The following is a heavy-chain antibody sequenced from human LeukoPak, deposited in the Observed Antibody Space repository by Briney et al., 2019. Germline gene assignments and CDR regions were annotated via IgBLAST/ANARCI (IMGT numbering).Heavy chain of an antibody. CDR1: GYSFVGYG. J-gene: IGHJ4*02. CDR2: FNPENGNT. V-gene: IGHV1-18*01. CDR3: ARGIILGFCSSITCPTRFDY. D-gene: IGHD2-2*01. Sequence: ASVKVSCKASGYSFVGYGITWVRQAPGQGLEWMGWFNPENGNTNYAQKVQGRVTMTADTSTSTSYMELRSLRSDDTAVYYCARGIILGFCSSITCPTRFDYWGQGTLVTVSS.